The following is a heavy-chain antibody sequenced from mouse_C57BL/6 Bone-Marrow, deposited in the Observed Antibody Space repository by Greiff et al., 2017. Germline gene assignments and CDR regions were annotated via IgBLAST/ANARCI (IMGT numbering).Heavy chain of an antibody. CDR3: ARLLRYQIGNYFDD. CDR2: IYPGDGDT. D-gene: IGHD1-1*01. J-gene: IGHJ2*01. V-gene: IGHV1-82*01. CDR1: GYAFSSSW. Sequence: QVQLQQSGPELVKPGASVKISCKASGYAFSSSWMNWVKQRPGKGLEWIGRIYPGDGDTNYNGKFKGKATLTADKSSSTAYMQLSSLTSEDSAVYFCARLLRYQIGNYFDDWGQGTTLTVSS.